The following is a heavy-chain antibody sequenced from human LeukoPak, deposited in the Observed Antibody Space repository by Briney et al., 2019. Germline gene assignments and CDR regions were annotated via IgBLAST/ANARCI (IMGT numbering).Heavy chain of an antibody. Sequence: SVKVSCTASGGTFSSYAISWVRQAPGQGLEWMGGIIPIFGTANYAQKFQGRVTITADKSTSTAYMELSSLRSEDTAVYYCARAPRVRGVIHYYYGIDVWGKGTRDTVSS. D-gene: IGHD3-10*01. J-gene: IGHJ6*04. CDR1: GGTFSSYA. V-gene: IGHV1-69*06. CDR2: IIPIFGTA. CDR3: ARAPRVRGVIHYYYGIDV.